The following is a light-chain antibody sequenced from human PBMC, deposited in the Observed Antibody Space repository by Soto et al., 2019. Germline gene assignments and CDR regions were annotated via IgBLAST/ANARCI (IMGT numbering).Light chain of an antibody. CDR1: SSDVGGYNY. CDR2: DVS. CDR3: SSYTSTSTV. V-gene: IGLV2-14*01. Sequence: QSALTQPASVSGPPGQSITISCTGTSSDVGGYNYVSWYRQHPGKAPKLMIYDVSNRPSGVSNRFSGSKSGNTASLTISGLQAEDEADYYCSSYTSTSTVFGTGTKLTVL. J-gene: IGLJ1*01.